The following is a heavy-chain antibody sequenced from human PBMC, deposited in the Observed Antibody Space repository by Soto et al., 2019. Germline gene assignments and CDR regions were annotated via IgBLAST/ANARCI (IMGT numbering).Heavy chain of an antibody. J-gene: IGHJ5*02. CDR3: ARVKSGSYDWFDP. Sequence: PGGSLRLSCAASGFTFSNYWMHWVRQAPGKGLMWVSRINTDGSRTTYADSVQGRFAISRDNAKNTLYLQMNSLRAEDTAVYYCARVKSGSYDWFDPWGRGTLVTVSS. CDR1: GFTFSNYW. V-gene: IGHV3-74*01. D-gene: IGHD3-10*01. CDR2: INTDGSRT.